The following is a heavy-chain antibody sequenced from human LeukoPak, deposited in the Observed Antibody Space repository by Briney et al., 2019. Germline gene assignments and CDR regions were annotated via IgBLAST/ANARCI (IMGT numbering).Heavy chain of an antibody. CDR1: GYTFTSYY. CDR3: ARMAYSYKTNWFDP. V-gene: IGHV1-18*04. CDR2: ISAYNGNT. J-gene: IGHJ5*02. D-gene: IGHD5-18*01. Sequence: EASVKVSCKASGYTFTSYYMHWVRQAPGQGLEWMGWISAYNGNTNYAQKLQGRVTMTTDTSTSTAYMELRSLRSDDTAVYYCARMAYSYKTNWFDPWGQGTLVTVSS.